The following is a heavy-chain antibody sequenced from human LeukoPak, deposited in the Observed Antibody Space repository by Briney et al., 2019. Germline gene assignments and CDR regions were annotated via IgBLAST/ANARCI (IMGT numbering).Heavy chain of an antibody. J-gene: IGHJ1*01. CDR2: IYTSGST. D-gene: IGHD6-13*01. CDR1: GFNFSNAW. CDR3: ARGDYSSSWYGDFQH. Sequence: GSLRLSCAASGFNFSNAWMSWIRQPAGKGLEWIGRIYTSGSTNYNPSLKSRVTISLDTSKSQFSLKLSSVTAADTAVYYCARGDYSSSWYGDFQHWGQGTLVTVSS. V-gene: IGHV4-4*07.